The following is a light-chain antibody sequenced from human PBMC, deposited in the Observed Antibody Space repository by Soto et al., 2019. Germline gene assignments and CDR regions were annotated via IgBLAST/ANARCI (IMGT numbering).Light chain of an antibody. V-gene: IGLV2-14*03. CDR3: TSYTSGSTLYV. CDR2: DVT. Sequence: QSALTQPASVSGSPGQSITISCTGTSSDVGGYNYVSWYQHHPGKAPKLMIYDVTNRPSGVSNRFSGSKSGNTASLTISGRQAEDEADYYCTSYTSGSTLYVFGPGTKLTVL. J-gene: IGLJ1*01. CDR1: SSDVGGYNY.